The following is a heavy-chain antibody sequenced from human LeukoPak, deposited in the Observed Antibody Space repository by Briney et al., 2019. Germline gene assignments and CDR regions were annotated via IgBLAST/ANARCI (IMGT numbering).Heavy chain of an antibody. V-gene: IGHV3-48*02. D-gene: IGHD3-9*01. Sequence: PGGSLRLSCATSGFSFTDYPMNWVRQAPGKGLEWISNIRTTAEGAKYAYYADSVKGRVTISRDDGKNTLYLHMNSLRDDDTAVYYCATDQRYAFDYWDQGILVTVSS. CDR1: GFSFTDYP. J-gene: IGHJ4*02. CDR3: ATDQRYAFDY. CDR2: IRTTAEGAKYA.